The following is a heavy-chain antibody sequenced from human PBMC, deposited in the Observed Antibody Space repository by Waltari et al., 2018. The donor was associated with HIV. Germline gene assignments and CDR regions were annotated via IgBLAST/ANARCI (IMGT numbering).Heavy chain of an antibody. V-gene: IGHV1-2*02. CDR3: ARADYYGSGSQDY. CDR1: GYTFTGYY. J-gene: IGHJ4*02. Sequence: QVQLVQSGAEVKKPGASVKVSCKASGYTFTGYYMHWVRQAPGKGLEWMGWNNPNSGGTNYAQKFQGMVTMTRDTSISTAHMELSRLRSDDTAVYYCARADYYGSGSQDYWGQGTLVTVSS. D-gene: IGHD3-10*01. CDR2: NNPNSGGT.